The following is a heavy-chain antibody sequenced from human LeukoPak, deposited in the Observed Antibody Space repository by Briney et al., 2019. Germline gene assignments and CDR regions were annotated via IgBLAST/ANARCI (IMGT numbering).Heavy chain of an antibody. CDR2: ISVYSGNT. Sequence: ASVTVSCSASGYTFTSYSIHWGRQAPGQGLQWMRWISVYSGNTDYTQKLQGRVTMTTDTSTSTAYMDLRSLRSDDTAVYYCARDATRYGSTWYYDYWGQGTLVTVSS. CDR3: ARDATRYGSTWYYDY. CDR1: GYTFTSYS. D-gene: IGHD6-13*01. J-gene: IGHJ4*02. V-gene: IGHV1-18*04.